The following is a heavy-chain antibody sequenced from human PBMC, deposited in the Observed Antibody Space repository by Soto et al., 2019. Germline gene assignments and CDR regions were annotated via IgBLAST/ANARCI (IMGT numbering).Heavy chain of an antibody. J-gene: IGHJ6*03. Sequence: GGSLRLSCAASGFTFSSYAMSWVRQAPGKGLEWVSAISGSGGSTYYADSVKGRFTISRDNSKNTLYLQMNSLRAEDTAVYYCAKYPYYYGSGSYYFHYYYYYMDVWGKGTTVTVSS. CDR3: AKYPYYYGSGSYYFHYYYYYMDV. CDR2: ISGSGGST. V-gene: IGHV3-23*01. D-gene: IGHD3-10*01. CDR1: GFTFSSYA.